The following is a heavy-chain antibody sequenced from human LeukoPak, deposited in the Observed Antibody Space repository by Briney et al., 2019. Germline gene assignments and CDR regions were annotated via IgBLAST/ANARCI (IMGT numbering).Heavy chain of an antibody. Sequence: SETLSLTCTVSGGSISSYYWSWIRQPPGKGLEWIGYIYYSGSTNYNPSLKSRVTISVDTSKNQFSLKLSSVTAADTAVYYCATLPHKRLLWFGELSGYFYYWGQGTLVTVSS. D-gene: IGHD3-10*01. CDR3: ATLPHKRLLWFGELSGYFYY. V-gene: IGHV4-59*01. CDR2: IYYSGST. CDR1: GGSISSYY. J-gene: IGHJ4*02.